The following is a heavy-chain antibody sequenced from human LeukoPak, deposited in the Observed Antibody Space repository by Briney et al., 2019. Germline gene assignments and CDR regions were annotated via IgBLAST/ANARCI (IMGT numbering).Heavy chain of an antibody. CDR2: IYYSGST. CDR3: ARDLSGWAYFDY. Sequence: SETLSLTCTVSGGSISSYYWSWIRQPPGKGLEWIGYIYYSGSTNYNPSLKSRVTTSVDTSKNQFSLKLSSVTAADTAVYYCARDLSGWAYFDYWGQGTLVTVSS. J-gene: IGHJ4*02. V-gene: IGHV4-59*01. D-gene: IGHD6-19*01. CDR1: GGSISSYY.